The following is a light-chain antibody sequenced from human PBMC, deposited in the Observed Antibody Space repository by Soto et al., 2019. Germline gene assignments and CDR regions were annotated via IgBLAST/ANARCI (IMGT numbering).Light chain of an antibody. V-gene: IGLV2-8*01. CDR1: SSDVGGYNY. CDR3: SSYAGSLYV. CDR2: EVI. Sequence: QSALTQPPSASGSPGQSVTISCTGTSSDVGGYNYVSWYQQHPGKAPKLMIYEVIKRPSGVPDRFSGSKSGNTASLTVSGLQAEDEADYYCSSYAGSLYVFGTGTKVTFL. J-gene: IGLJ1*01.